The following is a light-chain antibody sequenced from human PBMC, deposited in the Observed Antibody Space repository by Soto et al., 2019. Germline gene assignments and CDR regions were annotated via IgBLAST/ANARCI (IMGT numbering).Light chain of an antibody. V-gene: IGKV1-39*01. J-gene: IGKJ5*01. Sequence: DIQMTQCPSSVSASVGDRVTITCRASESISRHLNWYQQKPGKAPKLLIYAASSLQNGVPSRFSGSGSGTDFTLTISNLQPEDFATYYCQQSYSTLSITFGQGTRLEIK. CDR2: AAS. CDR1: ESISRH. CDR3: QQSYSTLSIT.